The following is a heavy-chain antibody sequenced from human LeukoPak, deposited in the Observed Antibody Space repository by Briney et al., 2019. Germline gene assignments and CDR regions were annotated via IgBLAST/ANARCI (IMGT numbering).Heavy chain of an antibody. CDR2: FDPEDGET. CDR1: GYTLTELS. CDR3: ATATYSGSYQYFDY. D-gene: IGHD1-26*01. V-gene: IGHV1-24*01. J-gene: IGHJ4*02. Sequence: GASVTVSCKVSGYTLTELSMHWVRQAPGKGLEWMGGFDPEDGETIYAQKFQGRVTMTEDTSTDTAYMELSSLRSEDTAVYYCATATYSGSYQYFDYWGQGTLATVSS.